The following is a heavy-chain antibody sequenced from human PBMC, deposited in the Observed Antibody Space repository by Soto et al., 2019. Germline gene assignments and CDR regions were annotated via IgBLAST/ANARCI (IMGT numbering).Heavy chain of an antibody. Sequence: PSETLSLTCTVPGGSISPYYWSWIRQPPGKGLEWIGYVYYSGNTNYNPSLESRVTISVDTSRNRFSLNLTSATAADTAVYYCARKGAAASYANSYWDVGGRGTAVTVPS. CDR3: ARKGAAASYANSYWDV. D-gene: IGHD6-13*01. J-gene: IGHJ6*03. CDR2: VYYSGNT. V-gene: IGHV4-59*01. CDR1: GGSISPYY.